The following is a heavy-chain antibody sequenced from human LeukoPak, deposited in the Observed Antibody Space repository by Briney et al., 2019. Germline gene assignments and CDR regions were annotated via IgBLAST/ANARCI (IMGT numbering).Heavy chain of an antibody. V-gene: IGHV4-30-4*01. D-gene: IGHD3-10*01. CDR2: IYYSGST. CDR1: GGSISSGDYY. Sequence: SQTLSLTCTVSGGSISSGDYYWSWIRQPPGKGLEWIGYIYYSGSTYYNPSLKSRVTISVDTSKNQFSLKLSSVTAADTAVYYCAREGYYYGSGCLDPWGQGTLVTVPS. J-gene: IGHJ5*02. CDR3: AREGYYYGSGCLDP.